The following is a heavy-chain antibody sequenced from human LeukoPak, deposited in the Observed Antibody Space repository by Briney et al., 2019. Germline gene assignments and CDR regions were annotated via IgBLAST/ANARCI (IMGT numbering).Heavy chain of an antibody. CDR2: INNDGTAT. V-gene: IGHV3-74*01. CDR3: ARDSRITMIMGYEDY. Sequence: GSLRLSCAASGFTFSAYWMHWVRQVPGKGLVWVSRINNDGTATFFADSVKGRFTISRDNAKNTLYLQMDSLRAEDTAMYYCARDSRITMIMGYEDYWGQGTLVTVSS. D-gene: IGHD3-22*01. J-gene: IGHJ4*02. CDR1: GFTFSAYW.